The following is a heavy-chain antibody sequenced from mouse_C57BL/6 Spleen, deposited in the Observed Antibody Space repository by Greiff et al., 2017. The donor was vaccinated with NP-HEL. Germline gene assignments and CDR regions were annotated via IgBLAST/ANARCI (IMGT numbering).Heavy chain of an antibody. CDR1: GYTFTDYE. CDR3: TKYYYGSSYGYFDV. Sequence: QVQLKESGAELVRPGASVTLSCKASGYTFTDYEMHWVKQTPVHGLEWIGAIDPETGGTAYNQKFKGKAILTADKSSSTAYMELRSLTSEDSAVYYCTKYYYGSSYGYFDVWGTGTTVTVSS. CDR2: IDPETGGT. D-gene: IGHD1-1*01. J-gene: IGHJ1*03. V-gene: IGHV1-15*01.